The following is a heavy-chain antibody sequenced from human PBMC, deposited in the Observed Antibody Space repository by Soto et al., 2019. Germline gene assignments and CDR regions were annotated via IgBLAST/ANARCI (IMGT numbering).Heavy chain of an antibody. CDR1: GYTFTGYY. CDR2: ISAYNGNT. CDR3: ARFSQGRPEGMDV. Sequence: ASVKVSCKASGYTFTGYYMHWVRQAPGQGLEWMGWISAYNGNTNYAQKLQGRVTMTTDTSTSTAYMELRSLRSDDTAVYYCARFSQGRPEGMDVWGQGTTVTVSS. V-gene: IGHV1-18*04. D-gene: IGHD6-25*01. J-gene: IGHJ6*02.